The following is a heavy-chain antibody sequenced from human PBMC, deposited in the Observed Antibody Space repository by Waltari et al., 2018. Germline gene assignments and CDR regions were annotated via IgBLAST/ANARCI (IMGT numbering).Heavy chain of an antibody. D-gene: IGHD2-2*01. CDR1: GGTVSSYA. Sequence: QVQLVQSGAEVKKPGSSVKVSCKASGGTVSSYASSWVRQAPGQGLEWMGGIIPIFGTANYAQKFQGRVTITADESTSTAYMELSSLRSEDTAVYYCARDLSGGGSSTGMAWFDPWGQGTLVTVSS. CDR2: IIPIFGTA. J-gene: IGHJ5*02. CDR3: ARDLSGGGSSTGMAWFDP. V-gene: IGHV1-69*01.